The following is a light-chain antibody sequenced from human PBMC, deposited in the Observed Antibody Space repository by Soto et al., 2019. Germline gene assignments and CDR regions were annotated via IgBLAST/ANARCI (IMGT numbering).Light chain of an antibody. CDR2: VDSDGSH. Sequence: PVLAQSPSASASLGASVKLTCTLSSGHITYAIAWHHQHPEKGPRYLMKVDSDGSHSKGDGIPDRFSGSSSGAERYLTISSLQSDDEADYYCQTWGAGIRVFGGGTKVTVL. CDR1: SGHITYA. J-gene: IGLJ3*02. CDR3: QTWGAGIRV. V-gene: IGLV4-69*02.